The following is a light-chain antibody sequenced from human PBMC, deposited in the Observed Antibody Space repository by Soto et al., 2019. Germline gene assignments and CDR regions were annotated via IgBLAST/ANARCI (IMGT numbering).Light chain of an antibody. V-gene: IGKV3-11*01. CDR1: QSVNRY. CDR3: QHRSNWPAT. CDR2: EEF. J-gene: IGKJ2*01. Sequence: EIVLTQSPATLSLSPGERATLSCRASQSVNRYLAWYQQKPGQAPRLLIYEEFKRATGIPARFSGSGSGTDFTLTISSLEPEDFAVYYGQHRSNWPATFGQGTKVEI.